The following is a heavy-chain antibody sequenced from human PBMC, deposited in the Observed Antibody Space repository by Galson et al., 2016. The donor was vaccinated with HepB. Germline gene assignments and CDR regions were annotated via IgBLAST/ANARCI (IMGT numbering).Heavy chain of an antibody. D-gene: IGHD2-15*01. CDR1: GSIFNNFW. CDR2: IYPGDSHS. V-gene: IGHV5-51*01. J-gene: IGHJ6*02. CDR3: ARTHSGGTDYYYYAMDV. Sequence: SGAEVTKPGESLKISCKGSGSIFNNFWVAWVRQMPGKGLEWMGIIYPGDSHSRYSPSLQGQVTISADKSINTAYLQWSSLTASDTAVYYCARTHSGGTDYYYYAMDVWGQGTTVTVSS.